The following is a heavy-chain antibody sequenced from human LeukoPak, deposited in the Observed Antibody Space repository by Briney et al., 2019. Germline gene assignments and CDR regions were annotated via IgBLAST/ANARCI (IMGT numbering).Heavy chain of an antibody. V-gene: IGHV1-2*02. J-gene: IGHJ4*02. CDR1: GYTFTGYY. Sequence: ASVKVSCKASGYTFTGYYMHWVRQAPGQGLEWMGWINLNSGGTNYAQKFQGRVTMTRDTSISTAYMELSRLRSDDTAVYYCARVLDYGDFHVDYWGQGTLVTVSS. CDR3: ARVLDYGDFHVDY. D-gene: IGHD4-17*01. CDR2: INLNSGGT.